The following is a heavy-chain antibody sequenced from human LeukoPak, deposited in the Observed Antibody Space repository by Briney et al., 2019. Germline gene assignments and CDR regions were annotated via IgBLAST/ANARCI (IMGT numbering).Heavy chain of an antibody. CDR2: INPNSGGT. D-gene: IGHD6-13*01. V-gene: IGHV1-2*04. CDR1: GYTFTGYY. J-gene: IGHJ3*02. Sequence: ASVKVSCKASGYTFTGYYMHWVRQAPGQGLEWMGWINPNSGGTNYAQKFQGWVTMTRDTSISTAYMELSRLRSDDTAVSYCAREKDSSSGDAFDIWGQGTMVTVSS. CDR3: AREKDSSSGDAFDI.